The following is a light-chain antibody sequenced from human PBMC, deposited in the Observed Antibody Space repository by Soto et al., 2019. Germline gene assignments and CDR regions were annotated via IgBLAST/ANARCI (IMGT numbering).Light chain of an antibody. V-gene: IGLV2-11*01. CDR1: SSDVGGYNY. Sequence: FALAPPRSVSGSPGQAGTISCTWTSSDVGGYNYVSWYKKHPGKATQLMIFDVRKRPSGVPDRFSGSKSGKTASLTISGLQAEDEADYYCCSYARSDTLHVIGIGTKVTV. CDR2: DVR. J-gene: IGLJ1*01. CDR3: CSYARSDTLHV.